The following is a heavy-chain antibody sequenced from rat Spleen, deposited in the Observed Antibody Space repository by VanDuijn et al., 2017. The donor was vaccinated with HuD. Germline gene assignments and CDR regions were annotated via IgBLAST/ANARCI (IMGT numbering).Heavy chain of an antibody. Sequence: EVQLVESGGGLMQPGRSLKLSCVASGFTFYNYWMTWIRQAPGKGLEWVASITSSGTGAYYVDSVKGRFTISRDNAKSTLYLQMISLRSGDTATYYCTREDWVVDAWGQGVSVTVSS. CDR1: GFTFYNYW. D-gene: IGHD1-6*01. J-gene: IGHJ4*01. CDR2: ITSSGTGA. V-gene: IGHV5-31*01. CDR3: TREDWVVDA.